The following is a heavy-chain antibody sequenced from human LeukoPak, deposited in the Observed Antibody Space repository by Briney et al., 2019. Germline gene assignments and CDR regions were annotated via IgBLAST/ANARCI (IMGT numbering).Heavy chain of an antibody. J-gene: IGHJ6*02. V-gene: IGHV3-33*01. CDR3: ARGPPPPTYYDFWSGYFNRYYGMDV. Sequence: GGSLRLSCAASGFTFSSYGMHWVRQAPGKGLEWVAVIWYDGSNKYYADSVKGRFTISRDNSKNTLYLQMNSLRAEDTAVYYCARGPPPPTYYDFWSGYFNRYYGMDVWGQGTTVTVSS. CDR1: GFTFSSYG. D-gene: IGHD3-3*01. CDR2: IWYDGSNK.